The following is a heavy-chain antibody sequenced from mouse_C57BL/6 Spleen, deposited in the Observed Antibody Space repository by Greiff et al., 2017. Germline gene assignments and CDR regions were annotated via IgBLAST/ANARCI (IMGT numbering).Heavy chain of an antibody. V-gene: IGHV1-15*01. Sequence: QVQLQQSGAGLVRPGASVTLSCKASGYTFTDYEMHWVKQTPVHGLEWIGAIDPETGGTAYNQKFKGKAILTADKSSSTAYMELRSLTSEDSAVYYCTRDYYSNPDYWGQGTTLTVSS. CDR3: TRDYYSNPDY. D-gene: IGHD2-5*01. CDR2: IDPETGGT. J-gene: IGHJ2*01. CDR1: GYTFTDYE.